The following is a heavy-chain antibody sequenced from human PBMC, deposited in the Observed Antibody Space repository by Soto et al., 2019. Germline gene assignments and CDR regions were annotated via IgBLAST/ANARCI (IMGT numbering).Heavy chain of an antibody. J-gene: IGHJ6*02. CDR3: AKDPLPFYGMDV. Sequence: PGGSLRLSCAASGFTFSSYAMNWVRQAPGKGLEWVSGISGRTSSTYYADSVKGRFTISRDNSKNTLFLYMINLRVEDTAVYYCAKDPLPFYGMDVWGQGTTVTVS. CDR2: ISGRTSST. V-gene: IGHV3-23*01. CDR1: GFTFSSYA.